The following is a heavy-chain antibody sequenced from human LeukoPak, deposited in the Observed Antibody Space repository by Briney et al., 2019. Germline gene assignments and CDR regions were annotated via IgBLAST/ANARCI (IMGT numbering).Heavy chain of an antibody. CDR1: GGSISSSSYY. CDR3: ARSYYDILTGLIYYYYYMDV. V-gene: IGHV4-39*07. CDR2: IYYSGST. J-gene: IGHJ6*03. Sequence: SETLSLTCTVSGGSISSSSYYWGWIRQPPGKGLEWIGSIYYSGSTYYNPSLKSRVTISVDTSKNQFSLKLSSVTAADTAVYYCARSYYDILTGLIYYYYYMDVWGKGTTVTVSS. D-gene: IGHD3-9*01.